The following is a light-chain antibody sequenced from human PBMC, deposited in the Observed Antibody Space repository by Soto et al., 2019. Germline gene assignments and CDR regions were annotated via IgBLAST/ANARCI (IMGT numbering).Light chain of an antibody. CDR1: SSDVGGYDY. V-gene: IGLV2-14*01. CDR3: SSYTTTSTYV. J-gene: IGLJ1*01. CDR2: EVT. Sequence: QSALTQPASVSGSPGQSGTISCTGTSSDVGGYDYVSWYQQHPGKAPKFMIYEVTNRPSGVSHRFSGSKSGNTASLTISGLQAEDEADYYCSSYTTTSTYVFGTGTRSPS.